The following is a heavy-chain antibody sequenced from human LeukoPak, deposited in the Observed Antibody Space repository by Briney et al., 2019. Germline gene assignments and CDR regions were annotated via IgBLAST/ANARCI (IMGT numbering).Heavy chain of an antibody. CDR3: ARQPHRGYFDTSGYYSDSDL. D-gene: IGHD3-22*01. Sequence: GGSLRLSCTASGFTFTSYVMTWVRQAPGKGLEWLSTISGDGGSTFYADSVRGRFAVSRDNSKDTLYLQMNILRAEDTAFYYCARQPHRGYFDTSGYYSDSDLWGQGTLVTVSS. J-gene: IGHJ5*02. CDR2: ISGDGGST. V-gene: IGHV3-23*01. CDR1: GFTFTSYV.